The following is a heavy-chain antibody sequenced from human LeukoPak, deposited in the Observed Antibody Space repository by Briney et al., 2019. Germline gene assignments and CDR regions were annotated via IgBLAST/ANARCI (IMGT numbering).Heavy chain of an antibody. J-gene: IGHJ4*02. V-gene: IGHV3-30-3*01. CDR2: ISYDGSNK. D-gene: IGHD5-18*01. CDR1: GFTFSNYA. CDR3: AIGTADFDF. Sequence: WGSLRLSCAASGFTFSNYAMHWVRQAPGKGLEWVAVISYDGSNKSYGDSVKGRFTLSRDNSKNSLYLQMNYLRAADSVVYYCAIGTADFDFWGQGTLVTVSS.